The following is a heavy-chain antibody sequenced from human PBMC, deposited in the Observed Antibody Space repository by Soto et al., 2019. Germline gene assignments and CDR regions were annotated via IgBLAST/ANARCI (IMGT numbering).Heavy chain of an antibody. Sequence: GASVKVSCKASGYTFTSYYMHWVRQAPGQGLEWMGIINPSGGSTSYAQKFQGRVTMTRDTSTSTVYMELSSLRSEDTAVYYCARDATPELPAAGYYYGMDVWGQGTTVTVSS. D-gene: IGHD6-13*01. J-gene: IGHJ6*02. CDR2: INPSGGST. CDR1: GYTFTSYY. V-gene: IGHV1-46*01. CDR3: ARDATPELPAAGYYYGMDV.